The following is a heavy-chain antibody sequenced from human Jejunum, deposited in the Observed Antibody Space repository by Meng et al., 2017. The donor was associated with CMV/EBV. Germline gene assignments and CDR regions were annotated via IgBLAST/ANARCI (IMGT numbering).Heavy chain of an antibody. J-gene: IGHJ4*02. Sequence: EVQLVESGGGLVQPXGSLRLSCAASGFTFSNSWMHWVRQVPGKGLIWVSRINGDGTSTTYADSVKGRFTISRDNAKNTVYLQMNSLRVEDSAVYSCVRDLEVPGRGLGYWGQGTLVTVSS. D-gene: IGHD3-16*01. CDR2: INGDGTST. CDR1: GFTFSNSW. V-gene: IGHV3-74*01. CDR3: VRDLEVPGRGLGY.